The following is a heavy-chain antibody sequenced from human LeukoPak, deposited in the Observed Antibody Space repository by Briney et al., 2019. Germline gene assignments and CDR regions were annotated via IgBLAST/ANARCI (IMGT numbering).Heavy chain of an antibody. CDR3: ARALIAAGRYFGY. J-gene: IGHJ4*02. D-gene: IGHD6-13*01. V-gene: IGHV3-48*03. CDR2: ISSSGSTI. CDR1: GFTFSSYE. Sequence: PGGSLRLSCAASGFTFSSYEMNWVRQAPGKGLEWVSSISSSGSTIYYTDSVKGRFTISRDDAKNSLYLQMNSLRAEDTAVYYCARALIAAGRYFGYWGQGTLVTVSS.